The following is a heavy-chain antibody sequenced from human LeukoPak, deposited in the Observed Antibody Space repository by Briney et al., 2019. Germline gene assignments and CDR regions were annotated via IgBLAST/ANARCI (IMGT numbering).Heavy chain of an antibody. V-gene: IGHV3-73*01. Sequence: GGSLRLSCAASGFTFSGSAMHWVRQASGKGLEWVGRIRSKANSYATAYAASVKGRFTISRDDSKNTAYLQMNSLNTEDTAVYYCIRLGGRDGYNVYAFDIWGQGTMVTVSS. CDR2: IRSKANSYAT. CDR1: GFTFSGSA. J-gene: IGHJ3*02. CDR3: IRLGGRDGYNVYAFDI. D-gene: IGHD5-24*01.